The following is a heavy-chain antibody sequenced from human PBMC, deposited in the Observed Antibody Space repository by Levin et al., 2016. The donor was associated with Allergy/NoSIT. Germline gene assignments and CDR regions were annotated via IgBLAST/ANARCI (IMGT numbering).Heavy chain of an antibody. J-gene: IGHJ4*02. CDR3: HILGLEAFDH. CDR1: GYTFSTYG. Sequence: ASVKVSCKTSGYTFSTYGVRWVRQAPGQRLEWMGYINPNNGNTNYTQKFQGRLTMTTDTSTRTYFMQLSDLNFDDTAVYYCHILGLEAFDHWGQGTLVTVSS. CDR2: INPNNGNT. V-gene: IGHV1-18*01. D-gene: IGHD1-26*01.